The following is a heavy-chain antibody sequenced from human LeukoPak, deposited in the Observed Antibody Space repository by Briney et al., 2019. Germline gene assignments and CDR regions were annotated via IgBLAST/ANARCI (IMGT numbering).Heavy chain of an antibody. CDR1: GYTSRVYY. Sequence: GSSVKVSCKTSGYTSRVYYIHWVRQAPGQGLEWVGIFNPITGSTTFAPNFQGRVTMTGDTSTSTVYMEVTNLRSEDTAIYYCAREGPGTSTPATNYFDYWGRGTLVTVSS. D-gene: IGHD4-23*01. V-gene: IGHV1-46*01. CDR3: AREGPGTSTPATNYFDY. CDR2: FNPITGST. J-gene: IGHJ4*02.